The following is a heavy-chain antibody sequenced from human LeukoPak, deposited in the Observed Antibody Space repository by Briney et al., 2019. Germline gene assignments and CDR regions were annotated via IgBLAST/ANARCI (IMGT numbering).Heavy chain of an antibody. CDR2: IKQDGSDK. J-gene: IGHJ4*02. D-gene: IGHD4/OR15-4a*01. Sequence: GGFLRLSCAASGFTFSSYWMTWVRQAPGKGLQWVANIKQDGSDKYYVDSVKGRFTISRDVSENSLYLQMNSLKTEDTAVYYCARGGSANYPRQFDYWGQGTLVTVSS. CDR1: GFTFSSYW. V-gene: IGHV3-7*05. CDR3: ARGGSANYPRQFDY.